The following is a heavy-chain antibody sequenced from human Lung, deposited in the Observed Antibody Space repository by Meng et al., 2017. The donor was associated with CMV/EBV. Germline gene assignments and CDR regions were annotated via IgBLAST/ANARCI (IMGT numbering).Heavy chain of an antibody. J-gene: IGHJ4*02. Sequence: CKASGYTFTGYYMHWVRQAPGQGLEWMGWINPSSGGTNYAQKFQGRVTMTRDTSISTAYMELSRLRSDDTAVYYCARDYSSSGGSVNWGQGTLVTVSS. CDR3: ARDYSSSGGSVN. V-gene: IGHV1-2*02. CDR1: GYTFTGYY. CDR2: INPSSGGT. D-gene: IGHD6-6*01.